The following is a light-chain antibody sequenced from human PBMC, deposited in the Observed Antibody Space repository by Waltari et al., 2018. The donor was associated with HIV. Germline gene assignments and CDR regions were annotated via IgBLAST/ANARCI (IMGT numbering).Light chain of an antibody. CDR1: RRAVGGYNY. V-gene: IGLV2-14*01. CDR2: AVS. Sequence: QSALTQPAPVSGSPGQSIPIPCTGTRRAVGGYNYVSWYQQHPDKAPKLMIYAVSNRPSGVSNRFSGSKSGNTASLTSSGLQAEDEADYYCTSYTSSSTVVFGGGTKLTVL. J-gene: IGLJ2*01. CDR3: TSYTSSSTVV.